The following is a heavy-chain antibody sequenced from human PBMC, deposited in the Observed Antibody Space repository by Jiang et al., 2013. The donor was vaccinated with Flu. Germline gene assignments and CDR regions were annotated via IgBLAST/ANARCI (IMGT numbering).Heavy chain of an antibody. CDR3: ARGYCSGGNCYYFDS. CDR1: GGSISNYY. V-gene: IGHV4-59*01. CDR2: IYYTGST. Sequence: GPGLVKPSETLSLTCTVSGGSISNYYWNWIRQPPGKGLEWIGYIYYTGSTNYNPSLKSRVTISVDTSKNQFSLKLSSMTAADTAVYYCARGYCSGGNCYYFDSWGQGTLVTVSS. D-gene: IGHD2-15*01. J-gene: IGHJ4*02.